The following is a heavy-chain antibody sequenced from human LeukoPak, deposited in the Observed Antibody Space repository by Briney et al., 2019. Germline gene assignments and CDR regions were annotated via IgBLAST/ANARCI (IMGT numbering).Heavy chain of an antibody. Sequence: SETLSLTCAVYGGSFSGYYWSRIRQPPGKGLEWIGEINHSGGTNYNPSLKSRVTISVDTSKNQFSLKLSSVTAADTAVYYCARLVRIVVVPAAIRYYYYGMDVWGQGTTVTVSS. CDR2: INHSGGT. CDR1: GGSFSGYY. CDR3: ARLVRIVVVPAAIRYYYYGMDV. J-gene: IGHJ6*02. D-gene: IGHD2-2*02. V-gene: IGHV4-34*01.